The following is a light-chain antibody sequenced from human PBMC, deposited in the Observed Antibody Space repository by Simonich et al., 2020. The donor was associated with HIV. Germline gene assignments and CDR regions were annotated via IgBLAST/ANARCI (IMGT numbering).Light chain of an antibody. J-gene: IGKJ2*01. CDR3: QQYYTTPYT. CDR1: RSVLYTSNNKNY. CDR2: WAS. Sequence: DIVMTQSPDSLAVSLGERATINCKSSRSVLYTSNNKNYLAWYQQKPGQPPKLLIYWASTRESGVPDRFSASGSGTDFTLTISSLKAEDVAVYYCQQYYTTPYTFGQGTKLEIK. V-gene: IGKV4-1*01.